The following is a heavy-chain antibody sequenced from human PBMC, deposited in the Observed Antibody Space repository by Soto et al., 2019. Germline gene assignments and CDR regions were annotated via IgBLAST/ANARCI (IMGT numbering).Heavy chain of an antibody. CDR2: IYPGDSDT. V-gene: IGHV5-51*01. Sequence: GESLKISCKGSGYSFTSYWIGWVRQMPGKGLEWMGIIYPGDSDTRYSPSFQGRVTISADKSISTGYLQWSSLKASATAMYYCAGYYSSSSQYFQHWGQGTLVTVSS. D-gene: IGHD6-6*01. CDR3: AGYYSSSSQYFQH. CDR1: GYSFTSYW. J-gene: IGHJ1*01.